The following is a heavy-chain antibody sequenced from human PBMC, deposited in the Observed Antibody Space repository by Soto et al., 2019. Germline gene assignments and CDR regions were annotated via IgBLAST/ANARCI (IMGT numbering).Heavy chain of an antibody. D-gene: IGHD6-13*01. CDR1: GGSITSGGFY. CDR3: VRGGIAGNWFDP. CDR2: IFHSGGT. Sequence: QVQLQESGPGLVKPSQTLSLTCSVSGGSITSGGFYWSWIRQHPEKGLEWIAYIFHSGGTDFNPSLKGRIIISADTSKNQFSLKLTSVTAADTAVYYCVRGGIAGNWFDPWGQGTLVTVSS. V-gene: IGHV4-31*03. J-gene: IGHJ5*02.